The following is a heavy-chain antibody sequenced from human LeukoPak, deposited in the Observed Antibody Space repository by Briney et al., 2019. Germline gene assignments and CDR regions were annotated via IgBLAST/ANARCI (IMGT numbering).Heavy chain of an antibody. D-gene: IGHD3-3*01. CDR1: GGSISSGSYY. J-gene: IGHJ3*02. V-gene: IGHV4-61*02. CDR3: ARGGFWSGYSDQEDAFDI. CDR2: IYTSGST. Sequence: SETLSLTCTVSGGSISSGSYYWSWIRQPAGKGLEWIGRIYTSGSTNYNPSLKSRVTISVDTSKNQFSLKLSSVTAADTAVYYCARGGFWSGYSDQEDAFDIWGQGTMVTVSS.